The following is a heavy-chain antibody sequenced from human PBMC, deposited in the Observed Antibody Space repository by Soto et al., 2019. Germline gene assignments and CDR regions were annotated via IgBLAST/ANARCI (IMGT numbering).Heavy chain of an antibody. V-gene: IGHV4-30-4*01. CDR2: IYYSGST. J-gene: IGHJ3*02. Sequence: QVQLQESGPGLVKPSQTLSLTCTVSGGSISSGDYYWSWIRQPPGKGLEWIGYIYYSGSTYYNPSLKRRVTISVDTSKNQFSLKLSSVTAADTAVYYCARLGYYYDSSGYHEDAFDIWGQGTMVTVSS. CDR3: ARLGYYYDSSGYHEDAFDI. CDR1: GGSISSGDYY. D-gene: IGHD3-22*01.